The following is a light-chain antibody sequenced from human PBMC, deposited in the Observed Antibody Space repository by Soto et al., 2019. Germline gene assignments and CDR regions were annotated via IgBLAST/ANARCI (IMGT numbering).Light chain of an antibody. Sequence: QSVLTQPASVSGSPGQSITISCTGTSSDVGGYNYVSWYQQHPGKAPKLMIYDASNRPSGVSNRFSGSKSGNTASLTISGLQAEDEADYYCSSYTSSSTLVYVFGTGTKSPS. J-gene: IGLJ1*01. CDR2: DAS. CDR1: SSDVGGYNY. V-gene: IGLV2-14*01. CDR3: SSYTSSSTLVYV.